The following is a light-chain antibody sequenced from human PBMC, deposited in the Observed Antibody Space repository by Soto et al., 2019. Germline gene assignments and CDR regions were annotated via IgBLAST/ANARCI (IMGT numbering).Light chain of an antibody. CDR1: QSLDNY. CDR3: QQRGSWPPYT. J-gene: IGKJ2*01. V-gene: IGKV3-11*01. CDR2: DTS. Sequence: EIVLTQSPATLSLSPGERATLSCRASQSLDNYLAWYQQKPGQAPRLLIYDTSNRATGNPARFSGSGSGTDFALTITSLEPEDFAVYYCQQRGSWPPYTFGQGTKLEIK.